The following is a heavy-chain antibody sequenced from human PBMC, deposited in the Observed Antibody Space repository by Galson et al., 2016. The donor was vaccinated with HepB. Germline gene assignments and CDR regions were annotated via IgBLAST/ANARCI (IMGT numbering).Heavy chain of an antibody. Sequence: SVKVSCKASGYTFNSYYLHWVRQAPGQGLEWMGIINPSFGSTSYAQKFQGRVTMTRDTSTSTVYMEVSSLRSEDTAVYYCARDPGDGYNLPYDYWGQGTLVTVSS. CDR1: GYTFNSYY. D-gene: IGHD5-24*01. V-gene: IGHV1-46*02. CDR3: ARDPGDGYNLPYDY. J-gene: IGHJ4*02. CDR2: INPSFGST.